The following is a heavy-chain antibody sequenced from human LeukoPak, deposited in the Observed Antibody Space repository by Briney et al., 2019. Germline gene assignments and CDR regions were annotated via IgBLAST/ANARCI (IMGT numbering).Heavy chain of an antibody. V-gene: IGHV3-15*07. CDR1: GFTFNNVW. J-gene: IGHJ4*02. D-gene: IGHD3-22*01. Sequence: TGGSLRLSCAASGFTFNNVWMNWGRKAPGKGLEWVGRIKSKTNGGTTEYAAPVKGRFTILRDDSKNTLYLQMNSLKTEDTAVYYCMLGSGSYDSSDFDYWGQGTLVTVSS. CDR3: MLGSGSYDSSDFDY. CDR2: IKSKTNGGTT.